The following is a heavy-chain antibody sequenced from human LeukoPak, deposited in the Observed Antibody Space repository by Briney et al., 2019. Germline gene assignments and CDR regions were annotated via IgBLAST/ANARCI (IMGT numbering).Heavy chain of an antibody. CDR3: ARDGGSSGYYPVDAFDI. CDR1: GFTVSSNY. Sequence: GGSLRLSCAASGFTVSSNYMSWVRQAPGKGLEWVSVIYSGGRTYYADSVKGRFTISRDNSKNTLYLQMNSLRAEDTAVYYCARDGGSSGYYPVDAFDIWGQGTMVTVSS. D-gene: IGHD3-22*01. CDR2: IYSGGRT. V-gene: IGHV3-66*01. J-gene: IGHJ3*02.